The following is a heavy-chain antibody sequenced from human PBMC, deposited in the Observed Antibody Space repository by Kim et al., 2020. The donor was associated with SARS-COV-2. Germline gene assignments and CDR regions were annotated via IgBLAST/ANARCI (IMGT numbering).Heavy chain of an antibody. V-gene: IGHV4-59*01. D-gene: IGHD3-16*01. Sequence: SETLSLTCTVSGGSISSYYWTWIRQPPGKGLEWIGYVYYSGSTNYNPSLKSRVTISVDTSKNQFSLNLSSVTAAATAVYYCARDGGRWAFEYWGQGTLVT. CDR1: GGSISSYY. CDR3: ARDGGRWAFEY. CDR2: VYYSGST. J-gene: IGHJ4*02.